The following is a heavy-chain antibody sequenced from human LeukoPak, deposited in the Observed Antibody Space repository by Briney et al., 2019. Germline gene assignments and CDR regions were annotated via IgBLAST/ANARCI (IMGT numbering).Heavy chain of an antibody. CDR3: ARAGSYGYFYYYYYYMDV. J-gene: IGHJ6*03. CDR2: VNPNSGDT. CDR1: GYTFTGYY. V-gene: IGHV1-2*02. Sequence: GASVKVSCKASGYTFTGYYLHWVRQAPGQGLEWMGCVNPNSGDTNYAQKFQGSVTMTRDTSISTVYMELSRLRSDDTAVYYCARAGSYGYFYYYYYYMDVWGKGTTVTVSS. D-gene: IGHD5-18*01.